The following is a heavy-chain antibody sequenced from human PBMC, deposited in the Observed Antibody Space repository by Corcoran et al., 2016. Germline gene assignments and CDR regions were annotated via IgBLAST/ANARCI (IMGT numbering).Heavy chain of an antibody. J-gene: IGHJ4*02. CDR1: GFTVTSTY. D-gene: IGHD3-22*01. Sequence: EVQLVESGGGLIQPGGSLRLSCAASGFTVTSTYMTWVRQAPGKGLEWVSAIYSDSSTHYADSVKGRFTISRDNSKNTLDLQMNSLRAEDTAVYYCASYYDNSGYHDYWGQGTLVTVSS. V-gene: IGHV3-53*01. CDR3: ASYYDNSGYHDY. CDR2: IYSDSST.